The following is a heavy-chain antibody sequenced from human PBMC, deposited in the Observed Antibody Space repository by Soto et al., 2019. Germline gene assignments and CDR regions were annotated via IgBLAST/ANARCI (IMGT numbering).Heavy chain of an antibody. V-gene: IGHV3-30-3*01. Sequence: WGSLRLSCAASGFTFSTFALHWVRQAQGEGLEWVALISHDGRIEKYADSVKGRFTISRDNSKNTLYMQMDSLRHEDTGVYYCARDGLPDDFRSGGYWFDPWGQGTQVTVSS. CDR1: GFTFSTFA. CDR2: ISHDGRIE. CDR3: ARDGLPDDFRSGGYWFDP. J-gene: IGHJ5*02. D-gene: IGHD3-3*01.